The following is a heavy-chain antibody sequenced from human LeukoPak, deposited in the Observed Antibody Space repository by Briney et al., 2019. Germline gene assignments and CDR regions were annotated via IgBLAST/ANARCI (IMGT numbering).Heavy chain of an antibody. Sequence: ASVKVSCKASGGTFSSYAISWVRQAPGQGLKWMGGIIPIFGTANYAQKFQGRVTITADESTSTAYMELSSLRSEDTAVYYCARNCGGDCHPRGGWFDPWGQGTLVTVSS. CDR3: ARNCGGDCHPRGGWFDP. D-gene: IGHD2-21*02. J-gene: IGHJ5*02. V-gene: IGHV1-69*13. CDR2: IIPIFGTA. CDR1: GGTFSSYA.